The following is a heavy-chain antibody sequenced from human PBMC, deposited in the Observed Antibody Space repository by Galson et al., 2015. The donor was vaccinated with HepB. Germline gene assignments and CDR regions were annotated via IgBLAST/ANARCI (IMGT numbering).Heavy chain of an antibody. CDR3: AKGLSGQTYYFDF. J-gene: IGHJ4*02. CDR1: GFTFSNYA. Sequence: SLRLSCAASGFTFSNYAMSWVRQAPGKGLEWVSDISGSGGGTYLADSVKGRFTISRDNSKNTLYLQMNSLRVEDTAVYYCAKGLSGQTYYFDFWGQGTLVTVS. D-gene: IGHD2-8*02. CDR2: ISGSGGGT. V-gene: IGHV3-23*01.